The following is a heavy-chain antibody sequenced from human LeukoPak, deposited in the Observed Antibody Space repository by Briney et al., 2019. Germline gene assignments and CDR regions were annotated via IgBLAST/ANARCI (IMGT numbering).Heavy chain of an antibody. CDR2: ISYGGSNK. CDR1: GFTFSSYA. J-gene: IGHJ4*02. CDR3: AKDPQPIVATIIDY. D-gene: IGHD5-12*01. Sequence: GRSLRLSCAASGFTFSSYAMHWVRQAPGKGLEWVAVISYGGSNKYYADSVKGRFTISRDNSKNTLYLQMNSLRAEDTAVYYCAKDPQPIVATIIDYWGQGTLVTVSS. V-gene: IGHV3-30-3*01.